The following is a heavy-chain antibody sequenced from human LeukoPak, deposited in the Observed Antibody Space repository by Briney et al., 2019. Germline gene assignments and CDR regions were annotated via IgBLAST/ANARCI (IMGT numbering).Heavy chain of an antibody. CDR2: IGTAGDT. D-gene: IGHD6-13*01. V-gene: IGHV3-13*01. CDR3: ARASSWYDTPYFDY. Sequence: GGSLRLSCAASGFTFSSYDMHWVRQATGKGLEWVSAIGTAGDTYYPGSVKGRFTISRENAKNSLYPQMNSLRAGDTAVYYCARASSWYDTPYFDYWGQGTLVTVSS. J-gene: IGHJ4*02. CDR1: GFTFSSYD.